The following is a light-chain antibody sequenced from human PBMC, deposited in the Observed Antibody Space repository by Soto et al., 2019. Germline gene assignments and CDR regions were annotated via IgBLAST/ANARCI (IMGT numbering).Light chain of an antibody. CDR3: SLCRRPKTVI. CDR1: SSDVGGYNY. J-gene: IGLJ2*01. V-gene: IGLV2-14*01. Sequence: QSDLTQPPSVSGAPGQWITISCTGTSSDVGGYNYVYWYQQYPGKAPKLMIYELTYRPSGVSNRFSGYKSDNTASLTISGLEAGEESYYYCSLCRRPKTVIFGGGTKLTVL. CDR2: ELT.